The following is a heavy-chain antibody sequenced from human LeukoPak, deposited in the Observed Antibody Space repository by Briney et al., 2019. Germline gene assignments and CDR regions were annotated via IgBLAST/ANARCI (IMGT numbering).Heavy chain of an antibody. J-gene: IGHJ4*02. V-gene: IGHV4-61*02. Sequence: PSETLSLTCTVSGGSISSGSYYWSWIRQPAGKGLEWIGRIYTSGSTNYNPSLKSRVTISVDTSKNQFSLKLSSVTAADTAVYYCARDDYYDSSGHDYWGQGTLVTVSS. D-gene: IGHD3-22*01. CDR1: GGSISSGSYY. CDR2: IYTSGST. CDR3: ARDDYYDSSGHDY.